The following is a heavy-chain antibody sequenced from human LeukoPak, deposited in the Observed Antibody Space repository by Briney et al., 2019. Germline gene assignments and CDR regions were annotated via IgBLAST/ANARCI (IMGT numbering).Heavy chain of an antibody. D-gene: IGHD3-10*02. J-gene: IGHJ6*04. Sequence: GGSLRLSCAASGFTFSSYEMNWVRQAPGKGLEWISYISSSGSSISYADSVKGRFTISRDNAKNSLYLQMNSLRAEDTAVYYCAELGITMIGGVWGKGTTVTISS. CDR2: ISSSGSSI. V-gene: IGHV3-48*03. CDR1: GFTFSSYE. CDR3: AELGITMIGGV.